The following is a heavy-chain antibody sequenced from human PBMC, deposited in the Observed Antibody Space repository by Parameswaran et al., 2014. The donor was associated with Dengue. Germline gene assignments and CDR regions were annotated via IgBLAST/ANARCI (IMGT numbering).Heavy chain of an antibody. CDR2: MYHSGST. V-gene: IGHV4-38-2*02. Sequence: PGKGLEWIVSMYHSGSTYYNPSLKSRVTMSLDTSKNQFSLSLKSVTATDTGVYYCARDGAFDIWGQGTMVTVSS. CDR3: ARDGAFDI. J-gene: IGHJ3*02.